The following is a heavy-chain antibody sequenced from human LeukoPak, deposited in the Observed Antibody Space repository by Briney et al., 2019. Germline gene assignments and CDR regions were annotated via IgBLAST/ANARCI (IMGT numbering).Heavy chain of an antibody. D-gene: IGHD6-13*01. CDR2: INHSGST. J-gene: IGHJ4*02. CDR1: GGSFSGYY. Sequence: SEILSLTCAVYGGSFSGYYWNWIRQPPGKGLEWIGEINHSGSTNYNPSLKSRVTISVDTSKNQFSLKLSSVTAADTAVYYCARELGYSSSWYTLDYWGQGTLVTVSS. CDR3: ARELGYSSSWYTLDY. V-gene: IGHV4-34*01.